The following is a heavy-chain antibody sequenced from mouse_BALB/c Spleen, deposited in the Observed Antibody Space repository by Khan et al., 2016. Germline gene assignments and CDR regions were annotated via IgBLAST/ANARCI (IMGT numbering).Heavy chain of an antibody. CDR3: ARNWDY. Sequence: QVQLKESGPGLVQPSQSLSITCTVSGFSLTSYGVHWVRQSPGKGLEWLGVIWSGGSTDYNAAFITRRSISKDNSKSQVFFKMNRLQANDTAIYYCARNWDYWGQGTTLTVSS. J-gene: IGHJ2*01. V-gene: IGHV2-2*02. CDR2: IWSGGST. CDR1: GFSLTSYG.